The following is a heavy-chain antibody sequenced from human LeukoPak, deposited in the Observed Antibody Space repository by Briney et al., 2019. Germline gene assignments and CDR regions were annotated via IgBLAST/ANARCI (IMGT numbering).Heavy chain of an antibody. CDR1: GYSFTSYW. V-gene: IGHV5-51*01. Sequence: GESLKISCKGSGYSFTSYWIGWVRQMPGKGLEWMGIIFPGDSDTRYSPSFQGQVTISADKSISTAYLQWSCLKASDTAMYYCARLRTMVRDNWFDPWGQGTLVTVSS. CDR2: IFPGDSDT. CDR3: ARLRTMVRDNWFDP. D-gene: IGHD3-10*01. J-gene: IGHJ5*02.